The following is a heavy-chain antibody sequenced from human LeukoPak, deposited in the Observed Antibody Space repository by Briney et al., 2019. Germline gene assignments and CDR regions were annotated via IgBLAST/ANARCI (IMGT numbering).Heavy chain of an antibody. D-gene: IGHD2-2*01. CDR3: ARVPVAGYCSSTSCNYGMDV. V-gene: IGHV4-39*07. Sequence: PSETLSLTCTVSGGSIRSSYYYWGWIRQPPGKGLEWIGSIYDSGSTYYNPSLKSRVTISVDTSKNQFSLKLSSVTAADTAVYYCARVPVAGYCSSTSCNYGMDVWGQGTTVTVSS. CDR2: IYDSGST. J-gene: IGHJ6*02. CDR1: GGSIRSSYYY.